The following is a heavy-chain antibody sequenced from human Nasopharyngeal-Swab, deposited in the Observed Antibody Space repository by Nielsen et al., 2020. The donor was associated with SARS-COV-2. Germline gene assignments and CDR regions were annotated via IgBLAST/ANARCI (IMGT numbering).Heavy chain of an antibody. CDR2: INPNCGGT. Sequence: ASVKVSCKASGYTFTGYYMHWVRQAPGQGLEWMGWINPNCGGTNYAQKFQGWVTMTRDTSISTAYMELSRLRSDDTAVYYCPRVGRYYYDSSGYYGDAFDIWGQGTMVTVSS. CDR1: GYTFTGYY. D-gene: IGHD3-22*01. V-gene: IGHV1-2*04. J-gene: IGHJ3*02. CDR3: PRVGRYYYDSSGYYGDAFDI.